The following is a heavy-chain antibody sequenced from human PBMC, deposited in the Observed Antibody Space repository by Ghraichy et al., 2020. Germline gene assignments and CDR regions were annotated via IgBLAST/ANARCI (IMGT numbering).Heavy chain of an antibody. V-gene: IGHV4-30-2*01. D-gene: IGHD5-18*01. Sequence: SQTLSLTCAVSGGSISSGGYSWSWIRQPPGKGLEWIGYIYHSGSTYYNPSLKSRVTISVDRSKNQFSLKLSSVTAADTAVYYCARGNPGYSYGVFYFDYWGQGTLVTVSS. CDR1: GGSISSGGYS. J-gene: IGHJ4*02. CDR3: ARGNPGYSYGVFYFDY. CDR2: IYHSGST.